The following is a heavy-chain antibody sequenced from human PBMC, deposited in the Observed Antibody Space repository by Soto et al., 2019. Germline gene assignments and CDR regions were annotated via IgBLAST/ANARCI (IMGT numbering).Heavy chain of an antibody. Sequence: GGSLRLSCAASGFICSSYDMSWVRQAPGKGLEWVSTILVGGSTHYEDSVKGRFTISRDRSKNTLYLQMGSLTAGDTAVYYCAKATATGGGAFDICGQGTMVTVS. J-gene: IGHJ3*02. D-gene: IGHD2-8*02. CDR2: ILVGGST. V-gene: IGHV3-23*01. CDR3: AKATATGGGAFDI. CDR1: GFICSSYD.